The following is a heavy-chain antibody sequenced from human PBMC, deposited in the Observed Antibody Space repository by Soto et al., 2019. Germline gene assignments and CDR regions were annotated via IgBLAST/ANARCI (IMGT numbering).Heavy chain of an antibody. J-gene: IGHJ5*02. Sequence: PGGSLRLSCAASGFTFDDYAMHWVRQAPGKGLEWVSGISWNSGSIGYADSVKGRFTISRDNAKNSLYLQMNSLRAEDTALYYCAKDSGPTLGNWFDPWGQGTLVTVSS. V-gene: IGHV3-9*01. CDR1: GFTFDDYA. CDR3: AKDSGPTLGNWFDP. D-gene: IGHD2-15*01. CDR2: ISWNSGSI.